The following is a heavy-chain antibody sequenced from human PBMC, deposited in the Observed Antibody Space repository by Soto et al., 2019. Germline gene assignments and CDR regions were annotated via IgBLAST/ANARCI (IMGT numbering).Heavy chain of an antibody. Sequence: GGSLRLSCAASGFTFSSYGMHWVRQAPGKGLEWVAVIWYDGSNKYYADSVKGRFTISRDNSKNTLYLQMNSLRAEDTAVYYCASSIANYDFWSGVKSDFDYWGQGTLVTVSS. D-gene: IGHD3-3*01. V-gene: IGHV3-33*01. CDR3: ASSIANYDFWSGVKSDFDY. CDR1: GFTFSSYG. CDR2: IWYDGSNK. J-gene: IGHJ4*02.